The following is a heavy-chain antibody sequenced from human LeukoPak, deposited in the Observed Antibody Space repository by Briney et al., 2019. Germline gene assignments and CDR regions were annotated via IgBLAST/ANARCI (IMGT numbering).Heavy chain of an antibody. J-gene: IGHJ4*02. CDR3: ARVGYSNSYDY. CDR2: MNPNTGNA. D-gene: IGHD5-18*01. Sequence: APVKVSCKASGYTFTNFDINWVRQAAGQGLEWMGWMNPNTGNAGYAQKFQDRVTVTWDASISTAYMDLSSLRSEDTAVYYCARVGYSNSYDYWGQGTLVTVSS. V-gene: IGHV1-8*03. CDR1: GYTFTNFD.